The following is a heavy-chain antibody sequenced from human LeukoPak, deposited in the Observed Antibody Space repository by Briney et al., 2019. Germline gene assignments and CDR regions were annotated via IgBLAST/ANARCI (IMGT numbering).Heavy chain of an antibody. CDR1: GGTFSSYA. V-gene: IGHV1-69*05. Sequence: GASVKVSCKASGGTFSSYAISWVRQAPGLGLEWMGRIIPIFGTANYAQKFQGRVTITTDESTSTAYMELSSLRSEDTAVYYCARGSGWYIQHWGQGTLVTVSS. D-gene: IGHD6-19*01. CDR2: IIPIFGTA. J-gene: IGHJ1*01. CDR3: ARGSGWYIQH.